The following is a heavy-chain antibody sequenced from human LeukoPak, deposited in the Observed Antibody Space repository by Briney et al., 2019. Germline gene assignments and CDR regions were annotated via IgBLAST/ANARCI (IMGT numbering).Heavy chain of an antibody. CDR1: GFTFSSYA. J-gene: IGHJ4*02. D-gene: IGHD3-22*01. CDR3: AKDGVAYYYDSSGYYPSAAFDY. Sequence: PGGSLRLSCAASGFTFSSYAMSWVRQAPGKGLEWVSAISGSGGSTYYADSVKGRFTISRDNSKNTLYLQMNSLRAEDTAVYYCAKDGVAYYYDSSGYYPSAAFDYWGQGTLVTVSS. CDR2: ISGSGGST. V-gene: IGHV3-23*01.